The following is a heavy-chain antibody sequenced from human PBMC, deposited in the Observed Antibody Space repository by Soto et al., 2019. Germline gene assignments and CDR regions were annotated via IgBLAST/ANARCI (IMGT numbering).Heavy chain of an antibody. J-gene: IGHJ6*02. Sequence: EVQLVESGGGLVQPGGSLRLSCAASGFTFSNYWMYWVRQAPGKGLVWVSRVNNDGTDTTHADSVKGRFTISRDNAENPLYLKMNSLKAEDTAVYYCERGGLQHALDVWGQGSTVTVSS. CDR1: GFTFSNYW. CDR3: ERGGLQHALDV. CDR2: VNNDGTDT. V-gene: IGHV3-74*03. D-gene: IGHD6-13*01.